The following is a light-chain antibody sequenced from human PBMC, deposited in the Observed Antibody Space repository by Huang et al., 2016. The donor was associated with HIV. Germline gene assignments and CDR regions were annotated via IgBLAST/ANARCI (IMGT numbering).Light chain of an antibody. CDR3: QHYNNWPPRT. CDR2: GAS. J-gene: IGKJ1*01. CDR1: QSISNN. V-gene: IGKV3-15*01. Sequence: ETVMTQSPATLSVSPGERITLSCRASQSISNNLAWDQQKPGQVPRLLIYGASTRASGIPARFSGSGSGTDFTLTISSLQSEDSAVYYCQHYNNWPPRTFGRGTKVEIK.